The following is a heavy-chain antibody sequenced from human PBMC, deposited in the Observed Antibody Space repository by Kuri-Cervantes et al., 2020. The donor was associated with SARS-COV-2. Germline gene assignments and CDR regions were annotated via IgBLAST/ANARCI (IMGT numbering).Heavy chain of an antibody. CDR3: VRDGDHWNFDY. V-gene: IGHV3-23*01. D-gene: IGHD1-1*01. CDR1: GFTFSGHW. CDR2: ITGSGGST. J-gene: IGHJ4*02. Sequence: GGSLRLSCAASGFTFSGHWIHWVRQAPGKGLVWVSAITGSGGSTYYADSVRSRFTISRDNSKNTLYLQMNSLRAEDTAVYYCVRDGDHWNFDYWGQGTLVTVSS.